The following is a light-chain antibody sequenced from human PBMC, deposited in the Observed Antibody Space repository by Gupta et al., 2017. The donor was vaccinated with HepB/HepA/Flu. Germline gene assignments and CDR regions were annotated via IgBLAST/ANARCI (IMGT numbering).Light chain of an antibody. CDR3: QHYNDYRT. CDR1: QSISSW. J-gene: IGKJ1*01. CDR2: KAS. V-gene: IGKV1-5*03. Sequence: DIQMTQSPSTLSASVGDRVTITCRASQSISSWVAWFQQKPGKAPKLLIYKASSLETGVPSRLSGSGSGTEFTLTISSLQPDDFATYYCQHYNDYRTFGQGTKVEIK.